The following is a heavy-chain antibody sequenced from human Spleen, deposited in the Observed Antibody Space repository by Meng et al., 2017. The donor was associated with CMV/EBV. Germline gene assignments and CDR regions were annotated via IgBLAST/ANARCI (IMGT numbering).Heavy chain of an antibody. D-gene: IGHD4-17*01. V-gene: IGHV3-15*01. CDR3: NRNYGDYVNWFAP. J-gene: IGHJ5*02. CDR1: GFTFNNAW. CDR2: IKSKTAGGST. Sequence: SGFTFNNAWMSWVRQAPGKGLEWVGRIKSKTAGGSTDYAAPVKGRFTISRDDSKNTLYLQMNSLKTEDTAVYYCNRNYGDYVNWFAPWGQGTLVTVSS.